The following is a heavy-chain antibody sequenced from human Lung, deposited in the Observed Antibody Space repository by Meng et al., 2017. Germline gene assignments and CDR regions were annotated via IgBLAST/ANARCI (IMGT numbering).Heavy chain of an antibody. CDR1: GYTFSKYV. J-gene: IGHJ1*01. CDR2: INTNTGSP. Sequence: QVQLVQSGSELKKPGASVKISCKASGYTFSKYVINWVRQAPGQGLEWMGWINTNTGSPKFSQGFTGRFVFSLDTSVTTAYLQINSLKAEDTAVYYCARGIVVGGGVEHWGQGTLVTVSS. V-gene: IGHV7-4-1*02. CDR3: ARGIVVGGGVEH. D-gene: IGHD1-26*01.